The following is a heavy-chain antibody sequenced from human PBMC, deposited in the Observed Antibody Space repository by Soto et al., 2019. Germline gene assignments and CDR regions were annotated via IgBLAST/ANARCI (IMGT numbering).Heavy chain of an antibody. Sequence: SETQSLTCAVSGDSITRVGYSWSWIRQPPGKALEWIGYIYHTGTTYYTAALKSRVTISLDRSKNQISLSLNSVTAADTAVYYCAATVFGEYSHYALDVWGQGTTVTVSS. D-gene: IGHD3-3*01. J-gene: IGHJ6*02. CDR2: IYHTGTT. CDR3: AATVFGEYSHYALDV. CDR1: GDSITRVGYS. V-gene: IGHV4-30-2*01.